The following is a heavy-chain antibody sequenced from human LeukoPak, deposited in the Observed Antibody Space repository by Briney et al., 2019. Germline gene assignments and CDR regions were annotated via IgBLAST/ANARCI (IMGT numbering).Heavy chain of an antibody. J-gene: IGHJ3*02. D-gene: IGHD5-24*01. V-gene: IGHV3-48*04. CDR2: ISSSSSTI. Sequence: GRSLRLSCAASGFTFSSYSMNWVRQAPGKGLEWVSYISSSSSTIYYADFVKGRFTISRDNAKNSLYLQMNSLRAEDTAVYYCARGDGLIWGQGTMVTVSS. CDR1: GFTFSSYS. CDR3: ARGDGLI.